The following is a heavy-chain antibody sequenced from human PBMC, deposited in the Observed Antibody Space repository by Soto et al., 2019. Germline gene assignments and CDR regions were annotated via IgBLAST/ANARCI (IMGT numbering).Heavy chain of an antibody. V-gene: IGHV4-59*01. CDR3: ARLGYYDSSKDY. CDR2: IYYSGST. J-gene: IGHJ4*02. Sequence: LSLTCTVSGGSISSYYWSWIRQPPGKGLEWIGYIYYSGSTNYNPSLKSRVTISVDTSKNQFSLKLSSVTAADTAVYYCARLGYYDSSKDYWGQGTLVTVSS. D-gene: IGHD3-22*01. CDR1: GGSISSYY.